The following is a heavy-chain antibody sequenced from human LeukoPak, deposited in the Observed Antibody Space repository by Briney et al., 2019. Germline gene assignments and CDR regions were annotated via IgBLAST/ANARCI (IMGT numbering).Heavy chain of an antibody. CDR2: IYYSGST. D-gene: IGHD6-6*01. CDR3: ASLVPIAARSVGYYYYYMDV. J-gene: IGHJ6*03. Sequence: SETLSLTCTVSGGSISSSSYYWGWVRQPPGKGLEWIGSIYYSGSTYYNPSLKSRVTISVDTSKNQFSLKLSSVTAADTAVYYCASLVPIAARSVGYYYYYMDVWGEGTTVTVSS. CDR1: GGSISSSSYY. V-gene: IGHV4-39*07.